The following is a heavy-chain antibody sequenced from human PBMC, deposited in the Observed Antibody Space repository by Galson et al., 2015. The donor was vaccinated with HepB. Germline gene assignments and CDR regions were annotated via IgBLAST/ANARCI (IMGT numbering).Heavy chain of an antibody. CDR3: ARVFKAVGSGYFGPFDI. D-gene: IGHD3-22*01. Sequence: SLRLSCAASGFTFSDYYMSWIRQAPGKGLEWVSYISSSSRYTNYADSVKGRFSISRDNAKNSLHLQMNSLRAEDTAVYYCARVFKAVGSGYFGPFDIWGQGTMVTVSS. J-gene: IGHJ3*02. CDR2: ISSSSRYT. V-gene: IGHV3-11*06. CDR1: GFTFSDYY.